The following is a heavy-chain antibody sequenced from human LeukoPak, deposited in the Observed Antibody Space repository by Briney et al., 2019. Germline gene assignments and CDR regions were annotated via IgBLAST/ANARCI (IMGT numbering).Heavy chain of an antibody. CDR2: IKQDGSEK. V-gene: IGHV3-7*01. CDR1: GFTFSSYE. D-gene: IGHD2-15*01. Sequence: GGSLRLSCAASGFTFSSYEMNWVRQAPGKGLEWVANIKQDGSEKYYVDSVKGRFTISRDNAKNSLYLQMNSLRAEDTAVYYCARAAGVVVAAINFDYWGQGTLVTVSS. J-gene: IGHJ4*02. CDR3: ARAAGVVVAAINFDY.